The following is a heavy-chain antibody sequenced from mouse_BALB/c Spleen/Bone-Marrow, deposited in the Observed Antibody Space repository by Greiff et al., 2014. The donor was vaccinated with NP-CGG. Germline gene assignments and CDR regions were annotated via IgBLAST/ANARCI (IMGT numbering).Heavy chain of an antibody. CDR3: SREITRYAVDY. V-gene: IGHV1-54*01. CDR2: ISPGSGGV. CDR1: GYAFTNYW. J-gene: IGHJ4*01. Sequence: VQLVESGAELVRPGTSVKASCKASGYAFTNYWIELVKQRPGQGLEWIGVISPGSGGVNYNEKFKGKATLTADKSSSTAYIQLSSLTSDDSAVYFCSREITRYAVDYWGQGTSVTVPS. D-gene: IGHD2-4*01.